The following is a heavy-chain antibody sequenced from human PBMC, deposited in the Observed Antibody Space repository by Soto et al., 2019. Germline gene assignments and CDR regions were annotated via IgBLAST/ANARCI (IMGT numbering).Heavy chain of an antibody. Sequence: QLQLQESGPGLVKPSQTLSLTCTVSGGSINSGGYYWSWIRQHPGKGLEWIGYIYYSGSTYYNPSLKSRVXIXIXXSKNQFSLKLSSVTVADTAVYYCASYGSGSYRFDYWGQGTLVTVSS. CDR2: IYYSGST. CDR1: GGSINSGGYY. J-gene: IGHJ4*02. D-gene: IGHD3-10*01. V-gene: IGHV4-31*03. CDR3: ASYGSGSYRFDY.